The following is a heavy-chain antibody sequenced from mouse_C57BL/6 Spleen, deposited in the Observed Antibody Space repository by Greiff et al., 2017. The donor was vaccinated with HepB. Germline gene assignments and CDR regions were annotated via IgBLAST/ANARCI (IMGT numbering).Heavy chain of an antibody. CDR3: ARRGAQATDFDY. Sequence: VQLQQSGPELVKPGASVKIPCKASGYTFTDYNMDWVKQSHGKSLEWIGDINPNNGGTIYNQKFKGKATLTVDKSSSTAYMELRSLTSEDTAVYYCARRGAQATDFDYWGQGTTLTVSS. D-gene: IGHD3-2*02. V-gene: IGHV1-18*01. CDR2: INPNNGGT. J-gene: IGHJ2*01. CDR1: GYTFTDYN.